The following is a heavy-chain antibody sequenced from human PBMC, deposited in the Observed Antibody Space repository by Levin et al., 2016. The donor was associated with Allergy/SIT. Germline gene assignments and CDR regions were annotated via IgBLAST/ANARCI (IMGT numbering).Heavy chain of an antibody. CDR1: GFNFSDYY. Sequence: GGSLRLSCVASGFNFSDYYISWIRQAPGKGLESVSYISSGSHFTNYADSLKGRFTISRDNAKNSLYLHMNSLRVEDTAVYYCARSTYSASDYWGQGTLVTVSS. J-gene: IGHJ4*02. CDR2: ISSGSHFT. CDR3: ARSTYSASDY. D-gene: IGHD2/OR15-2a*01. V-gene: IGHV3-11*03.